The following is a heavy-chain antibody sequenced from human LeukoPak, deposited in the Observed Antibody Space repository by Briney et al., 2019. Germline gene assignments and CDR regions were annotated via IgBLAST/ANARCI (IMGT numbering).Heavy chain of an antibody. CDR1: GGSVSSGSYY. CDR2: IYYSGST. CDR3: ARVYSGSFDY. Sequence: PSETLSLTCTVSGGSVSSGSYYWSWIRQPPGKGLEWIGYIYYSGSTNYNPSLKSRVTISVDTSKNQFSLKLSSVTAADTAVYYCARVYSGSFDYWGQGTLVTVSS. V-gene: IGHV4-61*01. J-gene: IGHJ4*02. D-gene: IGHD1-26*01.